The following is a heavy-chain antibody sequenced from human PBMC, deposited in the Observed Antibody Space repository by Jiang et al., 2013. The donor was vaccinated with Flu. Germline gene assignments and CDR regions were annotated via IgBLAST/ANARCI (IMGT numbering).Heavy chain of an antibody. J-gene: IGHJ4*02. D-gene: IGHD3-10*01. Sequence: LLKPSETLSLTCTVSGYSISSGYYWGWIRQPPGKGLEWIGGIYHSGSTYYNPSLKSRVTISVDTSKNQFSLKLSSVTAADTAVYYCAREGGSGSYYNAIDYWGQGTLVTVSS. V-gene: IGHV4-38-2*02. CDR2: IYHSGST. CDR1: GYSISSGYY. CDR3: AREGGSGSYYNAIDY.